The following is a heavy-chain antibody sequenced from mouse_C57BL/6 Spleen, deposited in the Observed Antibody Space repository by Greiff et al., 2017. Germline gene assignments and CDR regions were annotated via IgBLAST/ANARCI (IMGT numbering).Heavy chain of an antibody. D-gene: IGHD1-1*01. CDR2: IWWDDDK. Sequence: QVTLKVSGPGILQPSQSLSLTCSLSGFSLSTFGMGVGWIRQPSGMGLEWLAHIWWDDDKYYNPALKSRLTISKDTSKNQVFLQSANVDTADTATYYCARTVHYGSTDWYFDVWGTGTTVTVSS. J-gene: IGHJ1*03. CDR3: ARTVHYGSTDWYFDV. CDR1: GFSLSTFGMG. V-gene: IGHV8-8*01.